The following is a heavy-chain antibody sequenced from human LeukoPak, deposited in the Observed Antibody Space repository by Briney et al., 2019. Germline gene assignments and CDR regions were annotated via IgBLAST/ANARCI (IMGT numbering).Heavy chain of an antibody. J-gene: IGHJ4*02. CDR3: AKGGQLGPFDY. CDR2: ISSSGGST. CDR1: GFTFSSYA. V-gene: IGHV3-23*01. Sequence: GSLRLSCAASGFTFSSYAMSSVRQAPGKGLEWVSAISSSGGSTYYADSVKGRFTISRDNSKNTLYLQMNSLRAEDTAVYYCAKGGQLGPFDYWGQGTLVTVSS. D-gene: IGHD6-13*01.